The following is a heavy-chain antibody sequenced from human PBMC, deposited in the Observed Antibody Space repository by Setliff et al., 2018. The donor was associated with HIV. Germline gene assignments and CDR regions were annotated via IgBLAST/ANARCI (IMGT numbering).Heavy chain of an antibody. CDR2: IYTSGST. D-gene: IGHD4-17*01. V-gene: IGHV4-61*02. CDR1: GGSVSSGSYY. J-gene: IGHJ3*01. CDR3: ARVQMAYAAFDV. Sequence: LSLTCTVSGGSVSSGSYYWSWIRQPAGKGLQWIGRIYTSGSTNYNASLKSRVTLSVDTSKHQFSLKLSSVTAADTAVYYCARVQMAYAAFDVWGQGTMVTVSS.